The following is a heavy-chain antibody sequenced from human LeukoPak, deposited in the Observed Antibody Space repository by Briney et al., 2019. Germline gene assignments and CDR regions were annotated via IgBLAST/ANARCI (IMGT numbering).Heavy chain of an antibody. CDR2: IHTSGST. D-gene: IGHD1-26*01. V-gene: IGHV4-4*07. Sequence: SETLSLTCTVSGGSISSYYWNWIRQPAGKGLEWIGRIHTSGSTNYNPSLKSRITMSVDKSKNHFSLKLSSVTAADTAVYYCAREGGSLGFDYWGQGTLVTVSS. CDR3: AREGGSLGFDY. CDR1: GGSISSYY. J-gene: IGHJ4*02.